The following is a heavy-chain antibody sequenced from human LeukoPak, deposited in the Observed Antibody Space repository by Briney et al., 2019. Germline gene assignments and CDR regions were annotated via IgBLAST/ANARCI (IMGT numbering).Heavy chain of an antibody. V-gene: IGHV1-2*02. CDR3: ARVTIEATLAWYYFDY. CDR2: INPNSGGT. J-gene: IGHJ4*02. CDR1: GYTFTGYY. D-gene: IGHD4-11*01. Sequence: ASVKVSCKASGYTFTGYYMHWVRQAPGQGLGWMGWINPNSGGTNYAQKFQGRVTMTRDTSISTAYMELSRLRSDDTAVYYCARVTIEATLAWYYFDYWGQGTLVTVSS.